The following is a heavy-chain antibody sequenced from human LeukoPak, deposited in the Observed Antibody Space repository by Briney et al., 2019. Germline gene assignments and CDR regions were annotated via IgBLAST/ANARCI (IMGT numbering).Heavy chain of an antibody. Sequence: PGRSLRLSCAASGFTFSRYGMHWVRQAPGKGLEWVAVISYDGSDKYYADSVKGRFTISRDNSKNTLCLQMNSLRAEDTAVYYCAKFRESSNWFDPWGQGTLVTVSS. V-gene: IGHV3-30*18. CDR2: ISYDGSDK. CDR3: AKFRESSNWFDP. CDR1: GFTFSRYG. J-gene: IGHJ5*02. D-gene: IGHD3-10*01.